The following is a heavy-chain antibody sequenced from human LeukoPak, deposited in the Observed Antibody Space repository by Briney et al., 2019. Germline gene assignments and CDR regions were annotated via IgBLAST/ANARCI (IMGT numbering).Heavy chain of an antibody. CDR3: ARGAAAGRYYYYYYMDV. Sequence: GGTLRLSCAASGFTFNSYSMNWVRQAPGQGLVGVSYLSSSSSTIYYAEYVKGRFTISRDNAKSSLCLQMSSLRAEDTAVYYCARGAAAGRYYYYYYMDVWGKGTTVTVSS. CDR1: GFTFNSYS. J-gene: IGHJ6*03. V-gene: IGHV3-48*01. CDR2: LSSSSSTI. D-gene: IGHD6-13*01.